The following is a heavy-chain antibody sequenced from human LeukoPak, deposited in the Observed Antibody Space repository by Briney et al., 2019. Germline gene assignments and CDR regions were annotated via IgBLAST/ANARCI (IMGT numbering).Heavy chain of an antibody. CDR1: GYTFTGYY. CDR3: ARASIVFELDP. D-gene: IGHD2-15*01. V-gene: IGHV1-2*02. CDR2: INPNSGGT. J-gene: IGHJ5*02. Sequence: GASVTVSCKASGYTFTGYYMHWVRQAPRQGLNWMGWINPNSGGTNYAQKFQGRVTMTRDTSISTAYMELSRLRSDDTAVYYCARASIVFELDPWGQGTLVTVSS.